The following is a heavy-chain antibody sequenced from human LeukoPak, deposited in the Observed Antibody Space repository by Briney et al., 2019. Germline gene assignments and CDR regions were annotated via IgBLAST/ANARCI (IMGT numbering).Heavy chain of an antibody. J-gene: IGHJ4*02. V-gene: IGHV1-46*01. D-gene: IGHD3-22*01. Sequence: ASVKVSCKASGYTFTNYYIHWVRQAPGQGLEWMEILNPSGGSTNYAQRFQGRVTMTRDTSTSTVYMELSSLRSEDTAVYYCAKGAPYYYDSSAYPYDYWGQGTLVTVSS. CDR3: AKGAPYYYDSSAYPYDY. CDR1: GYTFTNYY. CDR2: LNPSGGST.